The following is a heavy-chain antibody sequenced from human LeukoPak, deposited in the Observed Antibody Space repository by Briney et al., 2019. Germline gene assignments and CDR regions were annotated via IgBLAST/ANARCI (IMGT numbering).Heavy chain of an antibody. V-gene: IGHV3-7*03. J-gene: IGHJ4*02. Sequence: GGSLRLSCATSGFTFSNYWMCWVRQAPGKGLEWVANIRQDGGDKYYADSVKGRFTISRDNAKNSLYLQMNSLRAEDTAVYYCTTDLLAAVGLVSFFDFWGQGALVTVSS. CDR3: TTDLLAAVGLVSFFDF. CDR1: GFTFSNYW. D-gene: IGHD6-13*01. CDR2: IRQDGGDK.